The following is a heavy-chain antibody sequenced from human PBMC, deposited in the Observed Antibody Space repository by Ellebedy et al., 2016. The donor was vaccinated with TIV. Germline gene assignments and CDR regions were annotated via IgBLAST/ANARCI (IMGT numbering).Heavy chain of an antibody. V-gene: IGHV5-51*01. CDR3: ARQDYGDFYFDY. J-gene: IGHJ4*02. D-gene: IGHD4-17*01. CDR1: GYNFTSYW. CDR2: IYPGDSDT. Sequence: GESLKISCKGSGYNFTSYWIGWVRQMPGKGLEWMGMIYPGDSDTRYSPSFQGQVTISADKSINTAYLQWSNLKASDTAMYYCARQDYGDFYFDYWGQGTLVTVSS.